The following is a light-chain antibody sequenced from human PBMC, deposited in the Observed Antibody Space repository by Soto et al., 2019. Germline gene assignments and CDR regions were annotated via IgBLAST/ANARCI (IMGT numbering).Light chain of an antibody. V-gene: IGLV9-49*01. J-gene: IGLJ2*01. Sequence: QPVLTQPPSASASLGASVTLTCTLSSGYSNYKVDWYQQRPGKGPRFVMRVGTGGIVGSKGDGIPDRFSVLGSGLNRYLTIKNIQEEDESDYHCGADHGSGSNFVVGFGGGTQLTAL. CDR3: GADHGSGSNFVVG. CDR2: VGTGGIVG. CDR1: SGYSNYK.